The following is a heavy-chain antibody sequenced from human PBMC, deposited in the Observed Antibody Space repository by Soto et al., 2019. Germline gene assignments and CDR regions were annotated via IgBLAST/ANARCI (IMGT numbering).Heavy chain of an antibody. V-gene: IGHV3-13*01. CDR3: ARGRGSGEVGDWYFDL. D-gene: IGHD1-26*01. Sequence: GGSLRLSCAASGFTFSSYDMHWVRQATGKGLEWVSAIGTAGDTYYPGSVKGRFTISRENAKNSLYLQMNSLRAGDTAVYYCARGRGSGEVGDWYFDLWGRGTLVTVSS. CDR2: IGTAGDT. CDR1: GFTFSSYD. J-gene: IGHJ2*01.